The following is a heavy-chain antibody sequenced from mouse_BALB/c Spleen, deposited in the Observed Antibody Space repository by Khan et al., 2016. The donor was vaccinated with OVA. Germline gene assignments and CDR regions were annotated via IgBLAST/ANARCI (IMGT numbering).Heavy chain of an antibody. CDR2: INPTNGHA. Sequence: QVQLQQPGAEVVKPGASVKLSCKASGYTFTTYWIHWVKQRPGQGLEWIGEINPTNGHANFNEKFTNKATLTVDTSSTTAYMQLSSLTSEDSAAYFCARRTQLGRFWFAYWGQGTLVTVSA. V-gene: IGHV1S81*02. CDR1: GYTFTTYW. D-gene: IGHD4-1*02. CDR3: ARRTQLGRFWFAY. J-gene: IGHJ3*01.